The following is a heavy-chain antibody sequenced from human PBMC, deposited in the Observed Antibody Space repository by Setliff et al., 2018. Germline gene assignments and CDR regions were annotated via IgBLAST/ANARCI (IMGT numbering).Heavy chain of an antibody. CDR3: VRDLGQWALDF. Sequence: VASVKVSCKTSGYMFTTHGISWVRQDPGQGLEWMGWIRVYDGYTDYAQKFQGRVTMTKDTSTSTAYMELRSLRPDDTAVYYCVRDLGQWALDFWGQGTLVTVS. D-gene: IGHD1-26*01. CDR2: IRVYDGYT. J-gene: IGHJ4*02. V-gene: IGHV1-18*01. CDR1: GYMFTTHG.